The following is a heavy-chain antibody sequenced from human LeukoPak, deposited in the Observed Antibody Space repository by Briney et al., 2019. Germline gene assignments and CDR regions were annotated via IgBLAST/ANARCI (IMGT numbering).Heavy chain of an antibody. CDR1: GGSISSYY. CDR2: IYYSGST. Sequence: SETLCLTCTVSGGSISSYYWSWIRQPPGKGLEWIGYIYYSGSTNYNPSLKSRVTISVDTSKNQFSLKLSSVTAADTAVYYCARGVGAHDAFDIWGQGTMVTVSS. V-gene: IGHV4-59*01. CDR3: ARGVGAHDAFDI. D-gene: IGHD1-26*01. J-gene: IGHJ3*02.